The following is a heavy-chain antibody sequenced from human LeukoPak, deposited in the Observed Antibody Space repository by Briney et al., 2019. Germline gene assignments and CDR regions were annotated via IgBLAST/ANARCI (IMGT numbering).Heavy chain of an antibody. J-gene: IGHJ3*02. D-gene: IGHD1-26*01. CDR3: ARGGALEAFDI. V-gene: IGHV4-59*01. CDR2: IYYSGST. CDR1: GGSISSYY. Sequence: TSETLSLTCTVSGGSISSYYWSWIRQPPGKGLEWIGYIYYSGSTNYNPSLKSRVTISVDTSKNQFSLKLSSVTAADTAVYYCARGGALEAFDIWGQGTMVSVSS.